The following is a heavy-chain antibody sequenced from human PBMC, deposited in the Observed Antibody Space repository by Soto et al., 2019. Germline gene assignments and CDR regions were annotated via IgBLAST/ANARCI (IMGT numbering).Heavy chain of an antibody. D-gene: IGHD3-10*01. CDR2: INHSGST. V-gene: IGHV4-34*01. J-gene: IGHJ6*02. Sequence: ETLSLTCAVYGGSFSGYYWSWIRQPPGKGLEWIGEINHSGSTNYNPSLKSRVTISVDTSKNQFSLKLSSVTAADTAVYYCARGAYGSGELKRPYGMDVWGQGTTVTVSS. CDR1: GGSFSGYY. CDR3: ARGAYGSGELKRPYGMDV.